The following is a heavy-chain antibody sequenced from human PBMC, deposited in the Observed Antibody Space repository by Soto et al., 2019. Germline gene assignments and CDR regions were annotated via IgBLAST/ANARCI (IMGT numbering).Heavy chain of an antibody. V-gene: IGHV4-39*01. J-gene: IGHJ5*02. CDR2: IYHTGNA. CDR1: GGSMSSGDYY. CDR3: ARDYFDSSDYTTNWFDP. Sequence: PSETLSLTCTVSGGSMSSGDYYWAWIRQPPGEGLEWIGSIYHTGNAYYNPSLKSRVTIFVDTSKNQFSLKLTSVTAADTALYYCARDYFDSSDYTTNWFDPWGQGTLVTVSS. D-gene: IGHD3-22*01.